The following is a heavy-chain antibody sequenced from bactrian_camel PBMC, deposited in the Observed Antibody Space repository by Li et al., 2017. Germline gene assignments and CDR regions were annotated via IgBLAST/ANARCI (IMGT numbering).Heavy chain of an antibody. CDR1: RDTLSSYC. Sequence: QLVESGGDSVQAGGSLNVSCEASRDTLSSYCMGWFRQAPKKRREGVAIVDRDGRISVANSVKGRFTISKDNVKDTLYLQMNSLEPEDTAMYYCAVSSMIPPDASRADGGCFAPKMTEIWTYGHWGQGTQVTVS. CDR3: AVSSMIPPDASRADGGCFAPKMTEIWTYGH. J-gene: IGHJ4*01. CDR2: IVDRDGRI. V-gene: IGHV3S44*01. D-gene: IGHD3*01.